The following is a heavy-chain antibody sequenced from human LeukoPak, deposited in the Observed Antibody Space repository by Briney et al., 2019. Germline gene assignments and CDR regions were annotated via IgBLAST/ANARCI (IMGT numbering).Heavy chain of an antibody. J-gene: IGHJ4*02. V-gene: IGHV3-64*01. CDR3: ARGVSGYSYLYSHFDY. D-gene: IGHD5-18*01. CDR2: ISSNGGST. Sequence: PGGSLRLSCAASGFTFSSYAMHWVRQAPGKGLEYVSAISSNGGSTYYANSVKGRFTISRDNSKNTLYLQMGSLRAEDMAVYYCARGVSGYSYLYSHFDYWGQGTLVTVSS. CDR1: GFTFSSYA.